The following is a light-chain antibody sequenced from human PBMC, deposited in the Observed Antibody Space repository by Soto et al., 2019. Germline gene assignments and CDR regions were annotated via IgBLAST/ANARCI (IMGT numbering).Light chain of an antibody. CDR1: SSNIGAGYD. Sequence: QSVLTQPPSVSGAPGQRVTISCTGSSSNIGAGYDVHWYQQLPGTAPKLLIYGNSNRPSGVPNRFSGSKSGTSASLAITGLQAEDEADYYCQSYDIRLSALYVFGTGTKLTVL. CDR3: QSYDIRLSALYV. J-gene: IGLJ1*01. V-gene: IGLV1-40*01. CDR2: GNS.